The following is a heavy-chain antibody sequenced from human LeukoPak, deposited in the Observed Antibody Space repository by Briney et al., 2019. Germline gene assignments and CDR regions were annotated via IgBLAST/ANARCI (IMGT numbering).Heavy chain of an antibody. Sequence: GGSLRLSCAASGFTFSSYGMHWVRQAPGKGLEWVAFIRYDGSNKYYADSVKGRFTIPRDNSKNTLYLQMNSLRAEDTAVYYCARLPGSNYYYMDVWGKGTTVTGSS. V-gene: IGHV3-30*02. J-gene: IGHJ6*03. CDR1: GFTFSSYG. CDR3: ARLPGSNYYYMDV. CDR2: IRYDGSNK. D-gene: IGHD3-10*01.